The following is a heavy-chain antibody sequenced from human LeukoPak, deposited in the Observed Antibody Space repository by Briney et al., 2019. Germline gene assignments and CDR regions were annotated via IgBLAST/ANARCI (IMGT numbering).Heavy chain of an antibody. J-gene: IGHJ6*03. CDR2: IYYSGST. D-gene: IGHD4-17*01. V-gene: IGHV4-39*07. Sequence: SETLSLTCTVSGGSISSSSYYWGWIRQPPGKGLEWIGNIYYSGSTYYNPSLKSRVTISVDTSKNQFSLKLSSVTAADTAVYYCARVTRGATVPHMDVWGKGTTVTVSS. CDR3: ARVTRGATVPHMDV. CDR1: GGSISSSSYY.